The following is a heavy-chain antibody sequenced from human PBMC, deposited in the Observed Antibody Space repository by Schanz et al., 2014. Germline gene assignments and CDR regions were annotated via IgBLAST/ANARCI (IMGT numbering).Heavy chain of an antibody. Sequence: VQLVESGGGVVQPGRSLRLSCAASGFTFSSYAINWVRQAPGKGLEWVSVIGVDGTTTYYADSVKGRFTISRDNSKNTLYLQMNSLRPEDTAVYYCAKYRGYYRVSGSYRELAYWGQGTMVNVSS. CDR2: IGVDGTTT. D-gene: IGHD3-10*01. V-gene: IGHV3-23*04. J-gene: IGHJ3*01. CDR3: AKYRGYYRVSGSYRELAY. CDR1: GFTFSSYA.